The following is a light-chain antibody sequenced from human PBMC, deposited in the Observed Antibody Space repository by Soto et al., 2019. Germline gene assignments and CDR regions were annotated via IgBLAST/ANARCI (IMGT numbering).Light chain of an antibody. CDR2: GAS. V-gene: IGKV3-15*01. Sequence: EIVMTPSPDTPSVSPGERATLSCRASQSVSSDLAWYHQTPGQAPRLLIYGASTRATGIPARFSGSGSGTEFTLTINSLQSEDFAVYYCQQYNNWPRTFGQGTKVDIK. J-gene: IGKJ1*01. CDR3: QQYNNWPRT. CDR1: QSVSSD.